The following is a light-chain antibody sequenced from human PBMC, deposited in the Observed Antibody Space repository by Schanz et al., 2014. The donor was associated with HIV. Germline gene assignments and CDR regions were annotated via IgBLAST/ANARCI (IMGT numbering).Light chain of an antibody. CDR2: DVT. J-gene: IGLJ3*02. Sequence: QSALTQPPSASGSPGQSVTISCTGTSSDVGGYNHVSWYQQHPGKAPKLIVYDVTKRPSGVPDRFSGSKSGNTASLTVSGLQAEDEAEYYCSSYAGSYTWVFGGGTKLTVL. CDR3: SSYAGSYTWV. V-gene: IGLV2-8*01. CDR1: SSDVGGYNH.